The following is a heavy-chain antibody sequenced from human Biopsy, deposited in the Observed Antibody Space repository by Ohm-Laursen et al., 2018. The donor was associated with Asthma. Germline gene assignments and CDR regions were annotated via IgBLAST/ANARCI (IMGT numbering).Heavy chain of an antibody. Sequence: SVKVSCKSPGGTFNTYVIGWVRQAPGQGLEWMGGINSVFGTTTYPQKFQDRVTITADDSASTVYMELSSLRSEDTAVYYCARKAGSCISRTCYSLDFWGQGTLVTVSS. CDR3: ARKAGSCISRTCYSLDF. J-gene: IGHJ4*02. V-gene: IGHV1-69*13. CDR1: GGTFNTYV. D-gene: IGHD2-2*01. CDR2: INSVFGTT.